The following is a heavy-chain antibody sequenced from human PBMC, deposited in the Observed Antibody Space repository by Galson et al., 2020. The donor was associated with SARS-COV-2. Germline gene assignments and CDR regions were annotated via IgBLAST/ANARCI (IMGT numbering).Heavy chain of an antibody. CDR1: GDSIGIDY. Sequence: SETLSLTCTFSGDSIGIDYWSWIRQPPGKGLEWIGYIYYTWSSNYNTTLKSRGTMSVDTSTNQFALKLTSVTAADAAGYYCSSASPMVWSPGLPGYVALWGRGTPVTVSS. V-gene: IGHV4-59*01. J-gene: IGHJ2*01. D-gene: IGHD2-8*01. CDR2: IYYTWSS. CDR3: SSASPMVWSPGLPGYVAL.